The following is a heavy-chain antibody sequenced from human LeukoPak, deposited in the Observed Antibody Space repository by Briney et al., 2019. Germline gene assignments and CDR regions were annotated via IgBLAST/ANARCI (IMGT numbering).Heavy chain of an antibody. CDR2: ISSSGSTM. CDR3: ARDRAITGSDY. CDR1: GFTFSSYE. Sequence: GGSLRLSCAASGFTFSSYEMNWVRQAPGKGLEWVSYISSSGSTMYYADSVKGRFTISRDNAKNSLYLQMNSLRAEDTAVYYCARDRAITGSDYWRQGTLVTVSS. D-gene: IGHD1-20*01. J-gene: IGHJ4*02. V-gene: IGHV3-48*03.